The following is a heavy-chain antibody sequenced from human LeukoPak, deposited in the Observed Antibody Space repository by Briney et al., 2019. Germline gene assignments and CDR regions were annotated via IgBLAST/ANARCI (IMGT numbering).Heavy chain of an antibody. CDR2: IYPGDSDT. J-gene: IGHJ4*02. Sequence: GESLKISCKDSGYSFTSYWIGWVRQMPGKGLEWMGIIYPGDSDTRYSPSFQGQVTISADKSINTAYLQWSGLKASDTAIYYCARRGEAMDPFDYWGQGTLVTVSS. CDR1: GYSFTSYW. V-gene: IGHV5-51*01. D-gene: IGHD5-18*01. CDR3: ARRGEAMDPFDY.